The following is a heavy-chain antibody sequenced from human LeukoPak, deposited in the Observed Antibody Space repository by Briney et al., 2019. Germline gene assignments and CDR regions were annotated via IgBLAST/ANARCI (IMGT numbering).Heavy chain of an antibody. Sequence: SQTLSLTCTVSGGSISSGDYYWSWIRQPPGKGLEWIGYIYYSGSTYYNPSLKSRVTISVDTSKNQFSLKLSSVTAADTAVYYCARHAVGGYGDIKYFQHWGQGTLVTVSS. D-gene: IGHD4-17*01. CDR2: IYYSGST. CDR3: ARHAVGGYGDIKYFQH. J-gene: IGHJ1*01. CDR1: GGSISSGDYY. V-gene: IGHV4-30-4*01.